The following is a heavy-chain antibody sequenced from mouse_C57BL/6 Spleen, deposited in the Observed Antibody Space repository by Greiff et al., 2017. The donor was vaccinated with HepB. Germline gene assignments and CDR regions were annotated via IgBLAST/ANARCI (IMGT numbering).Heavy chain of an antibody. D-gene: IGHD2-4*01. V-gene: IGHV1-69*01. J-gene: IGHJ2*01. CDR1: GYTFTSYW. Sequence: VQLQQPGAELVMPGASVKLSCKASGYTFTSYWMHWVKQRPGQGLEWIGEIDPSDSYTNYNQKFKGKSTLTVDKSSSTAYMQLSSLTSEDSAVYYCARGDDYDPYYFDYWGQGTTLTVSS. CDR2: IDPSDSYT. CDR3: ARGDDYDPYYFDY.